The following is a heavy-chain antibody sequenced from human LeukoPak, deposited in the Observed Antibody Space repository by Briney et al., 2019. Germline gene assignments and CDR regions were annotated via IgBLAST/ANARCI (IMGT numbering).Heavy chain of an antibody. CDR2: ISSSSSTI. Sequence: GGSLRLSCAASGFTFSSNSMNWVRQAPGKGLEWVSYISSSSSTIYYADSVKGRFTISRDNAKNSLYLQMNSLRAEDTAVYYCARAKTGWHVPWWGMDVWGQGTTVTVSS. V-gene: IGHV3-48*01. J-gene: IGHJ6*02. CDR1: GFTFSSNS. D-gene: IGHD3-9*01. CDR3: ARAKTGWHVPWWGMDV.